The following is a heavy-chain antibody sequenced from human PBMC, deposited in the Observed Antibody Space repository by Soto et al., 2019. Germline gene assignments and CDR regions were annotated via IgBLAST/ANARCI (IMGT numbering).Heavy chain of an antibody. J-gene: IGHJ4*02. CDR2: IYYSGST. CDR3: ARTLPTEKPQALRYCSSWYSLYFDY. CDR1: GGSISSGGYY. V-gene: IGHV4-31*03. D-gene: IGHD6-13*01. Sequence: SETLSLTCTVSGGSISSGGYYWSWIRQHPGKGLEWIGCIYYSGSTYYNPSLKSRVTISVDTSKNQFSLKLSSVTAADTAVYYCARTLPTEKPQALRYCSSWYSLYFDYWGQGTLVTVSS.